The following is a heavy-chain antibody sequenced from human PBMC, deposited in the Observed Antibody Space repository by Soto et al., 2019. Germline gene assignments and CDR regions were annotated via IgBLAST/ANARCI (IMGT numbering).Heavy chain of an antibody. D-gene: IGHD5-18*01. CDR3: AKGRDGYGHSPGNWFDP. J-gene: IGHJ5*02. V-gene: IGHV3-23*01. CDR1: GFTFSNYG. CDR2: ISNSGGTT. Sequence: EVQLLESGGGLEQPGGSLRLSCVASGFTFSNYGMSWVRQAPGKGLEWVATISNSGGTTYYADSVKGRVTISRDTSKNTLYLQMNSLRADDTAVYYCAKGRDGYGHSPGNWFDPWGQGTLVTVSS.